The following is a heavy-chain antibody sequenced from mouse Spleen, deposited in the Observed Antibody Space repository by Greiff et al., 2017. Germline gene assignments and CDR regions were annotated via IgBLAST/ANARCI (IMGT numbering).Heavy chain of an antibody. Sequence: QVQLQQPGAELVKPGASVKMSCKASGYTFTSYWITWVKQRPGQGLEWIGDIYPGSGSTNYNEKFKSKATLTVDTSSSTAYMQLSSLTSEDSAVYYCARRYYGSRPWYFDVWGAGTTVTVSS. D-gene: IGHD1-1*01. CDR3: ARRYYGSRPWYFDV. J-gene: IGHJ1*01. CDR1: GYTFTSYW. CDR2: IYPGSGST. V-gene: IGHV1-55*01.